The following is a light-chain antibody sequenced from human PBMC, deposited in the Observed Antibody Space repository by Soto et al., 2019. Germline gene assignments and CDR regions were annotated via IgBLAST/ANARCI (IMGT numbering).Light chain of an antibody. Sequence: DIQMTQSPSTLSGSLGYRFTMTGRASQTISSWLAWYQQKPGKAPKLLIYKASTLKSGVPSRFSGSGSGTEFTLTISSLQPDDFATYYCQHYNSYSEAFGQGTKVDTK. J-gene: IGKJ1*01. V-gene: IGKV1-5*03. CDR2: KAS. CDR1: QTISSW. CDR3: QHYNSYSEA.